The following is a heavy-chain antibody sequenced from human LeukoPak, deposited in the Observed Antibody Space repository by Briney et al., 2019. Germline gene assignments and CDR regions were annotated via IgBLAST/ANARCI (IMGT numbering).Heavy chain of an antibody. J-gene: IGHJ6*03. CDR2: ISAYNGNT. V-gene: IGHV1-18*01. D-gene: IGHD2-2*01. CDR1: GYTFTSYG. Sequence: ASVKVSCKASGYTFTSYGISWVRQAPGQGLERMGWISAYNGNTNYAQKLQGRVTMTTDTSTSTAYMELRSLRSDDTAVYYCARDYIVVVPAAGMGLRYMDVWGKGTTVTASS. CDR3: ARDYIVVVPAAGMGLRYMDV.